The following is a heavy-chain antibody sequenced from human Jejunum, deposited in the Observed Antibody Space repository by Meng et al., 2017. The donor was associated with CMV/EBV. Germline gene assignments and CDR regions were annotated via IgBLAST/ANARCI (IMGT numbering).Heavy chain of an antibody. CDR1: GFAVTNSY. Sequence: GFAVTNSYMSWVRQAPGKGLEWVSVTYTGGSTFYSDSVKGRFTVSRDSFNNTLSLQMNSLRDEDTALYYCVRHMYNFGVVTASENWGQGTQVTVSS. D-gene: IGHD3-3*01. J-gene: IGHJ4*02. CDR2: TYTGGST. V-gene: IGHV3-53*01. CDR3: VRHMYNFGVVTASEN.